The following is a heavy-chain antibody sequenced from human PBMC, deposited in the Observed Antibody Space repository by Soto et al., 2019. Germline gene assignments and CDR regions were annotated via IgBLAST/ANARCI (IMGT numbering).Heavy chain of an antibody. CDR2: IYHVGST. V-gene: IGHV4-38-2*01. J-gene: IGHJ5*02. Sequence: SETLSLTCAVSGYSISSGYYWGWVRHPPGKGLEWIGSIYHVGSTYYNPSLNSRVTLSIDMTNNPVSLILNSVTAADTAVYYCARVGPWVPYYYDSSPYTFENWFDPWGQGTLVTVSS. CDR1: GYSISSGYY. D-gene: IGHD3-22*01. CDR3: ARVGPWVPYYYDSSPYTFENWFDP.